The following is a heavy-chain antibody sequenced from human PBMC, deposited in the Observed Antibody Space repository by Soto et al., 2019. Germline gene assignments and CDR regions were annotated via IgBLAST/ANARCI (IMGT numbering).Heavy chain of an antibody. J-gene: IGHJ4*02. V-gene: IGHV3-64*01. D-gene: IGHD3-22*01. CDR1: GFTFSSYA. CDR3: ARDPSNSSGYYQFFDF. CDR2: ISGYGGSR. Sequence: GGSLRLSCAASGFTFSSYAMHWVRQAPGKGLEYVSAISGYGGSRYYANSVKCRVTMTTDTPTTTAYMELRSLRSDDTAVYYCARDPSNSSGYYQFFDFWGQGTLVTVSS.